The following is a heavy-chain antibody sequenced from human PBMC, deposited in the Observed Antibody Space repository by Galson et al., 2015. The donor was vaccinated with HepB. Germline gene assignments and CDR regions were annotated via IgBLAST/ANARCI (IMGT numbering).Heavy chain of an antibody. CDR1: GYTLTELS. Sequence: SVKVSCKVSGYTLTELSMHWVRQAPGKGLEWMGGFDPEDGETIYAQKFQGRVTMTEDTSTDTAYMELSSLRSEDTAVYYCATANPPGIAAAGLDYYYYYGMDVWGQGTTVTVSS. CDR2: FDPEDGET. J-gene: IGHJ6*02. CDR3: ATANPPGIAAAGLDYYYYYGMDV. V-gene: IGHV1-24*01. D-gene: IGHD6-13*01.